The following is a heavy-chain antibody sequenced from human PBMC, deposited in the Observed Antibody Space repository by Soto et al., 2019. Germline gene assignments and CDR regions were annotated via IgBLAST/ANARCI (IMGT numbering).Heavy chain of an antibody. J-gene: IGHJ5*02. D-gene: IGHD1-1*01. CDR2: MNPNIGNT. CDR1: GSTFTNYD. CDR3: VGLASRGTLKSFDP. V-gene: IGHV1-8*01. Sequence: ASVKVSCKAPGSTFTNYDISWVRQAPGQGLEWMGWMNPNIGNTCYAQKFQGRVSMTRNTSIYTVYLELRSLASDDTAVYYCVGLASRGTLKSFDP.